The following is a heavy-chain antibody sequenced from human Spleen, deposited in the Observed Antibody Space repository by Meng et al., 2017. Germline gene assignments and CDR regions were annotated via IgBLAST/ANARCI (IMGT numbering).Heavy chain of an antibody. CDR3: ARKVDYGDYHDY. J-gene: IGHJ4*02. Sequence: GGSLRLSCAASGFTFSSYNMHWVRQTPGEGLVWVSRINTDASITTYADSVKGRFTISRDNAKNTLYLQMNSLRAEDTAVYYCARKVDYGDYHDYWGQGTLVTVSS. CDR1: GFTFSSYN. D-gene: IGHD4-17*01. V-gene: IGHV3-74*03. CDR2: INTDASIT.